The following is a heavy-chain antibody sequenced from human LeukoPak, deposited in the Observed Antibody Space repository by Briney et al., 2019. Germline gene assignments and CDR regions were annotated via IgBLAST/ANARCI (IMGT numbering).Heavy chain of an antibody. CDR2: INPNSGGT. D-gene: IGHD1-26*01. V-gene: IGHV1-2*02. CDR3: ARDLIVGATTFDY. CDR1: GYTFTGYY. Sequence: ASVKVSCKASGYTFTGYYMHWVRQAPGQGLEWMGWINPNSGGTNYAQKFQGRVTMTRDTSISTAYMELSRLRSDDTAVYYCARDLIVGATTFDYRGQGTLVTVSS. J-gene: IGHJ4*02.